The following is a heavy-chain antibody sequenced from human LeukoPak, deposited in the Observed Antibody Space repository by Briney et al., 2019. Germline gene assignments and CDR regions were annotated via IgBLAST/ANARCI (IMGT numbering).Heavy chain of an antibody. CDR1: GFTFSNYY. D-gene: IGHD2-2*01. V-gene: IGHV3-11*06. CDR2: ISISSTYT. CDR3: ARWDCSSTNCYSRHNWFDP. J-gene: IGHJ5*02. Sequence: GGSLRLSCAASGFTFSNYYMNWIRQAPGKGLEWVSYISISSTYTKYAASVQGRFTVSRDDAKHSLYLQMNSLRAEDTAVYYCARWDCSSTNCYSRHNWFDPWGQGTLVTVSS.